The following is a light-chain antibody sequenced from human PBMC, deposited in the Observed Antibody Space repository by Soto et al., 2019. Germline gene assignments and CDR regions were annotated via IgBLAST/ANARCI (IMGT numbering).Light chain of an antibody. CDR2: DAS. CDR3: QQSDSLPIT. J-gene: IGKJ5*01. V-gene: IGKV1-33*01. Sequence: DIQMTQSPSSLSASVGDRVTITCRASQDISNYLNGYQQRPGKAPKLLIYDASNLERGVPSRFIGTRSGTHFTFAITSLQPEDVATYYCQQSDSLPITFGQATRLEI. CDR1: QDISNY.